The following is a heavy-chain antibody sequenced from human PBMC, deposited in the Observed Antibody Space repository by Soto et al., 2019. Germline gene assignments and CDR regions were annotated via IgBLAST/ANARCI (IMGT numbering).Heavy chain of an antibody. J-gene: IGHJ4*02. Sequence: PGGSLRLSCAASGFTSNDHAMHWVRQAPGKGPEWVSGIYWNSNGIDYADSVKGRFTISRDNARNSLYLQMNSLRPEDTALYYCTKDQTAGGLDYWGQGTLVTVSS. V-gene: IGHV3-9*02. CDR2: IYWNSNGI. CDR3: TKDQTAGGLDY. D-gene: IGHD2-21*02. CDR1: GFTSNDHA.